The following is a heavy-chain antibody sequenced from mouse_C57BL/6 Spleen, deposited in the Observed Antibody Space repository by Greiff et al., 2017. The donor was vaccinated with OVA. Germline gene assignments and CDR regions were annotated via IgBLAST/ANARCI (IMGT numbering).Heavy chain of an antibody. V-gene: IGHV1-7*01. CDR3: ARSWDYEYFDV. Sequence: VQVVESGAELAKPGASVKLSCKASGYTFTSYWMHWVKQRPGQGLEWIGYINPSSGYTKYNQKFKDKATLTADKSSSTAYMQLSSLTYEDSAVYYCARSWDYEYFDVWGTGTTVTVSS. J-gene: IGHJ1*03. CDR2: INPSSGYT. D-gene: IGHD2-4*01. CDR1: GYTFTSYW.